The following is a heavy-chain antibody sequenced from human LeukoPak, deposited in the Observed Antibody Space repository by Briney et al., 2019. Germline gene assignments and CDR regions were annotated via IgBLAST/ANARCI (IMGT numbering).Heavy chain of an antibody. CDR3: ARDPVDQPYWFFDL. Sequence: SETLSLTCTVSGGSISSYYWSWIRQPPGKGLEWIGYIYYSGSTNYNPSLKSRVTISVDTSKKQFSLKLSSVTAADTAVYYCARDPVDQPYWFFDLWGRGTLVTVSS. V-gene: IGHV4-59*01. CDR2: IYYSGST. J-gene: IGHJ2*01. D-gene: IGHD2-2*01. CDR1: GGSISSYY.